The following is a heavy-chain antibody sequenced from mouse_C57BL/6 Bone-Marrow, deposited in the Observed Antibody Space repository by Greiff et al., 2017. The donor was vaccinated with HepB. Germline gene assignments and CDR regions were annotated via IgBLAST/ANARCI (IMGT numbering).Heavy chain of an antibody. CDR1: GFTFNTYA. CDR3: VRDCGSSDPNYYAMDY. Sequence: VQVVESGGGLVQPKGSLKLSCAASGFTFNTYAMHWVRQAPGKGLEWVARIRSKSSNYATYYADSVKDRFTISRDDSQSMLYLQMNNLKTEDTAMYYCVRDCGSSDPNYYAMDYWGQGTSVTVSS. D-gene: IGHD1-1*01. CDR2: IRSKSSNYAT. V-gene: IGHV10-3*01. J-gene: IGHJ4*01.